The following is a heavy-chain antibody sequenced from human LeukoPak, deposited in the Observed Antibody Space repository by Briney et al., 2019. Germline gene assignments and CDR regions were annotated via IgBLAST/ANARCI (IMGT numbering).Heavy chain of an antibody. J-gene: IGHJ4*02. CDR1: GFTFSSYS. D-gene: IGHD5-18*01. Sequence: GGSLRLSCAASGFTFSSYSMNWVRQAPGKGLEWVSSISSSSSYIYYADSVKGRFTISRDNAKNSLYLQMDSLRAEDTAVYYCARDFRAMVNYFDYWGQGTLVTVSS. CDR3: ARDFRAMVNYFDY. V-gene: IGHV3-21*01. CDR2: ISSSSSYI.